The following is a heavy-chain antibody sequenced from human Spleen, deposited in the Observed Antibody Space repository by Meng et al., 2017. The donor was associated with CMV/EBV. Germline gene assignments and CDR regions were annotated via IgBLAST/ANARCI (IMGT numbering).Heavy chain of an antibody. Sequence: CKASGGTFSNYAITGVRQAPGKGLEWMGGTVPMYGSTNYAQKFQDRVTITTDGPTSTAYMELNSLRSEDTAVYYCARTTTYFWYFDLWGRGTLVTVSS. CDR1: GGTFSNYA. CDR3: ARTTTYFWYFDL. D-gene: IGHD4-11*01. V-gene: IGHV1-69*05. J-gene: IGHJ2*01. CDR2: TVPMYGST.